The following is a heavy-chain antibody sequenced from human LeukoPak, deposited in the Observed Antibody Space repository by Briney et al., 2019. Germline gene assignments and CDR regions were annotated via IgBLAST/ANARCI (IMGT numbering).Heavy chain of an antibody. J-gene: IGHJ4*02. V-gene: IGHV3-48*04. Sequence: GGSLRHYCAASGFTFTSYSMNWVRPAQGKGLEWVSYLSSSSSTIYYADSVKGRFTISRDNAKNSLYLQMNSLRAEDTAVYYCARDGIAEGVDYWGQGTLVTVSS. CDR3: ARDGIAEGVDY. D-gene: IGHD6-13*01. CDR2: LSSSSSTI. CDR1: GFTFTSYS.